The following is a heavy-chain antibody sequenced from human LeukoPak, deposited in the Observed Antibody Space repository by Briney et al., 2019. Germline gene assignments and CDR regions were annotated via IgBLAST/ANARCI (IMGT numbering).Heavy chain of an antibody. D-gene: IGHD3-10*01. CDR3: ARDYYGSGSPLDH. CDR1: GNTFTGYY. CDR2: INLNSGVT. J-gene: IGHJ4*02. Sequence: GASVKVSCEASGNTFTGYYMHWVRQAPRQGLEWMGRINLNSGVTYSPPELEGRVTMTRDTSISTAYMELNRLRSDDTAMYYCARDYYGSGSPLDHWGQGTLVTVSS. V-gene: IGHV1-2*06.